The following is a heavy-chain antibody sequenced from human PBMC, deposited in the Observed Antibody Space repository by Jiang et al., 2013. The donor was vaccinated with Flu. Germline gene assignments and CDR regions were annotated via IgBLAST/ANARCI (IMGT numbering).Heavy chain of an antibody. D-gene: IGHD2-15*01. CDR2: ISGSGGST. CDR3: AKDGSGCSGGSCWPHGGWFDP. CDR1: GFTFSTYA. V-gene: IGHV3-23*01. J-gene: IGHJ5*02. Sequence: VQLLESGGGLVQPGGSLRLSCAASGFTFSTYAMSWVRQAPGKGLEWVSAISGSGGSTYYADSVKGRFTISRDNSKNTLYLQLNSLRAEDTAIYYCAKDGSGCSGGSCWPHGGWFDPWGQG.